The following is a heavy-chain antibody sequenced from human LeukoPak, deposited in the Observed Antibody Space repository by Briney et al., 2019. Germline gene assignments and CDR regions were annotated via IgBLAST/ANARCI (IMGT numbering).Heavy chain of an antibody. CDR3: ARAGKRAYSSSWYWDWFDP. J-gene: IGHJ5*02. CDR1: GGSISSYY. D-gene: IGHD6-13*01. V-gene: IGHV4-4*07. Sequence: MTSETLSLTCTVSGGSISSYYWSWIRQPAGKGLEWIGRIYTSGSTNYNPSLKSRVTMSVDTSKNQFSLKLSSVTAADTAVYYCARAGKRAYSSSWYWDWFDPWGQGTLVTVSS. CDR2: IYTSGST.